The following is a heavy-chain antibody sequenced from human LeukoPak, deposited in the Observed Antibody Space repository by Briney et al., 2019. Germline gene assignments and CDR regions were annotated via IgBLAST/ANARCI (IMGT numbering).Heavy chain of an antibody. D-gene: IGHD2-2*02. J-gene: IGHJ4*02. CDR2: IYHSGST. CDR3: ARSAYPDY. V-gene: IGHV4-39*07. CDR1: GGSISSSSYY. Sequence: PSETLSLTCTVSGGSISSSSYYWGWIRQPPGRGLEWIGSIYHSGSTYYNPSLKSRVTMSVDTSKNQFSLKLSSVTAADTAVYYCARSAYPDYWGQGTLVTVSS.